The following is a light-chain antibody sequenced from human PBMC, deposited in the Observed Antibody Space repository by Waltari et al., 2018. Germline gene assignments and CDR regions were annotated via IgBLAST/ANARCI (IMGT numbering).Light chain of an antibody. V-gene: IGKV2-28*01. CDR1: QSLLHRDGYNS. J-gene: IGKJ2*01. CDR3: MQALQMYT. CDR2: LGS. Sequence: DILMTQSPLSLSVSPGEPASITCRSSQSLLHRDGYNSLHWYLQKPGQSPQLLIYLGSSRASGVPDRVSGSGSGTYFTLKITRVEPEDVGLYYCMQALQMYTFGQGTRLDI.